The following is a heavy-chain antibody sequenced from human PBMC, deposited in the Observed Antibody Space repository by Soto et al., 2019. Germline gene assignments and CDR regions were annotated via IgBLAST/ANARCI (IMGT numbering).Heavy chain of an antibody. CDR3: AREGSYCSSTSCYTSYFDY. J-gene: IGHJ4*02. D-gene: IGHD2-2*02. V-gene: IGHV4-31*03. CDR2: IYYSGST. Sequence: SETLSLTCTVSGGSISSGGYYWSWIRQHPGKGLEWIGYIYYSGSTYYNPSLKSRVTISVDTSKNQFSLKLSSVTAADTAVYYCAREGSYCSSTSCYTSYFDYWGQGTLVTVSS. CDR1: GGSISSGGYY.